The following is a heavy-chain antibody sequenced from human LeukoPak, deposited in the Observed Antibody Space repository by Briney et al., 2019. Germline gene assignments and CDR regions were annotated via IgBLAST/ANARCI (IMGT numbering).Heavy chain of an antibody. J-gene: IGHJ4*02. D-gene: IGHD5-12*01. CDR1: GFTFSTYD. Sequence: PGGSLRLSCAASGFTFSTYDMSWVRQAPGKGQEWISTISGSGGSTYYADSVKGRFTVSRDNSKNTLYLQMNSLRAEDTAVYYCAKSGHYSGYDEGYFDYWGQGTLVTVSS. V-gene: IGHV3-23*01. CDR3: AKSGHYSGYDEGYFDY. CDR2: ISGSGGST.